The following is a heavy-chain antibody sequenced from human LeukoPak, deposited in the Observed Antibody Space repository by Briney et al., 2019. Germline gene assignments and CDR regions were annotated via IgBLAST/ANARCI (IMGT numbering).Heavy chain of an antibody. V-gene: IGHV1-46*01. D-gene: IGHD5-24*01. Sequence: GASVKVSCKASGYTFTSYYMHWVRQAPGQGLEWMGIINPSSGSTSYAQKFQGRVTMTRDMSTSTVYMELSSLRSEDTAVYYCARAMAAGPNYYYYYMDVWGKGTTVTISS. CDR3: ARAMAAGPNYYYYYMDV. CDR1: GYTFTSYY. J-gene: IGHJ6*03. CDR2: INPSSGST.